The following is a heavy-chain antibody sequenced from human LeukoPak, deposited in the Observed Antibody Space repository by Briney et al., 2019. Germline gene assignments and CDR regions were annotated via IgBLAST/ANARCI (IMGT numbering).Heavy chain of an antibody. CDR1: GYTFTTYD. V-gene: IGHV1-8*01. Sequence: ASVKISCKASGYTFTTYDINWVRQATGQGLEWMGWMNPNSGNTGYAQKFQGSVNMTRNFSTGTAYMELSSLKSEDTAVYYCARVNTYYYGSGVSRAFHMWGQGTMVTVSS. CDR2: MNPNSGNT. J-gene: IGHJ3*02. CDR3: ARVNTYYYGSGVSRAFHM. D-gene: IGHD3-10*01.